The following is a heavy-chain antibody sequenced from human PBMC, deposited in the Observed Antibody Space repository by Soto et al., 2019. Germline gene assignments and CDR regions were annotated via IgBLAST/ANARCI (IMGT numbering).Heavy chain of an antibody. D-gene: IGHD3-22*01. V-gene: IGHV4-31*03. Sequence: QVQLQESGPGLVKPSQTLSLTCTVSGASISSRDYYWSWIRQHPGKGLEWIGNIDYSGTTYYNPSLKSRVTIAEDTSKNQFSLKLNSVTAADTAVYYCATRVYHSRGYSYLLYWGQGTLVTVSS. J-gene: IGHJ4*02. CDR1: GASISSRDYY. CDR3: ATRVYHSRGYSYLLY. CDR2: IDYSGTT.